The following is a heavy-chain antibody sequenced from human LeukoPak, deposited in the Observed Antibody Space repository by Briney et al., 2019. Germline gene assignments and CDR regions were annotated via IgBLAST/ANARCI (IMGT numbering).Heavy chain of an antibody. CDR2: ISWDSSRI. CDR3: ARDPGYCSSTSCDTPDY. CDR1: GFTFSSYS. D-gene: IGHD2-2*01. J-gene: IGHJ4*02. Sequence: GGSLRLSCAASGFTFSSYSMNWVRQAPGKGLEWVSGISWDSSRIGYADSVKGRFTVSRDNAKNSLYLQMNSLRAEDTAVYYCARDPGYCSSTSCDTPDYWGQGTLVTVSS. V-gene: IGHV3-21*01.